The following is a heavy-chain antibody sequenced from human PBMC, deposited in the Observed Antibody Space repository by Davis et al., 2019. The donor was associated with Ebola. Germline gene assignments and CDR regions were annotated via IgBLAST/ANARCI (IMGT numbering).Heavy chain of an antibody. CDR3: ARDTFGAVAGIFDY. D-gene: IGHD6-19*01. CDR1: GFTFSSYA. CDR2: ISGSGGST. V-gene: IGHV3-23*01. Sequence: PGGSLRLSCAASGFTFSSYAMSWVRQAPGKGLEWVSAISGSGGSTYYADSVKGRFTISRDNSKNTLYLQMNSLRAEDTAVYYCARDTFGAVAGIFDYWGQGTLVTVSS. J-gene: IGHJ4*02.